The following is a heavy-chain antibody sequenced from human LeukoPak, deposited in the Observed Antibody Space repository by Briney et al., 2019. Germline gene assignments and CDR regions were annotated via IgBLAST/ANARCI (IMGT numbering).Heavy chain of an antibody. CDR2: IYPGDSDT. D-gene: IGHD3-22*01. CDR3: ARTPDSSGKNWFDP. V-gene: IGHV5-51*01. CDR1: GYSFTTYW. J-gene: IGHJ5*02. Sequence: GESLQISCKGSGYSFTTYWIAWVRPMPGKGLEWMGIIYPGDSDTRYSPSFQGQVSISVDKSISTAYLQWSSLKASDTAMYYCARTPDSSGKNWFDPWGQGTLVTVSS.